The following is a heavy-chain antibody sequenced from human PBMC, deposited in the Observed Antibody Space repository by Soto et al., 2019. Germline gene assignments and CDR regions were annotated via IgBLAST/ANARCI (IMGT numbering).Heavy chain of an antibody. J-gene: IGHJ5*02. V-gene: IGHV3-11*01. Sequence: GGSLRLSCAASGFNFNDYYMSWIRQAPGKGLEWVSDINSSGTTTHYADSVKGRFTISRDNTKKSLFLHMSSLRVDDTAIYYCSRDAWGGPSGQGALVTVSS. CDR2: INSSGTTT. CDR3: SRDAWGGP. D-gene: IGHD3-10*01. CDR1: GFNFNDYY.